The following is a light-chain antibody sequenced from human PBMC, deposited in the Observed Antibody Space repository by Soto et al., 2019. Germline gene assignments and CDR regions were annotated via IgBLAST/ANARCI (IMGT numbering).Light chain of an antibody. CDR1: SSDVGGYKY. V-gene: IGLV2-11*01. CDR3: CSYAGSYTYV. Sequence: QSALTQPRSASGSPGQSVTISCTGTSSDVGGYKYVSWYQQYPGKAPKLMIYDVSKRPSGVADRFSGSKSGNTASLTISGLQAEDEADYYCCSYAGSYTYVFGTGTKVTVL. CDR2: DVS. J-gene: IGLJ1*01.